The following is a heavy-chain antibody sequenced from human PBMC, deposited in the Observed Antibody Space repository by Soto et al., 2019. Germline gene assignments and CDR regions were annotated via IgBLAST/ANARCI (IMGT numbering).Heavy chain of an antibody. CDR2: IFWDDDT. CDR3: PHTFVGSGNFDY. J-gene: IGHJ4*02. CDR1: GFSLSTTGVG. V-gene: IGHV2-5*02. D-gene: IGHD1-26*01. Sequence: QITLKESGPTPVQPTQTLTLTCTFSGFSLSTTGVGVGWIRQPPRKAPEWLGLIFWDDDTRYSPPLKSRLTLTKAPAKSPVVPTLANMGPVETATTSFPHTFVGSGNFDYWGQGTLVTVSS.